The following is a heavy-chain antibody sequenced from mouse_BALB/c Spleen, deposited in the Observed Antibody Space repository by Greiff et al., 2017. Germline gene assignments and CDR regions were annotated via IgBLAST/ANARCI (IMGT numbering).Heavy chain of an antibody. CDR3: ARPLTGGYFDV. Sequence: EVQVVESGGDLVKPGGSLKLSCAASGFTFSSYGMSWVRQTPDKRLEWVATISSGGSYTYYPDSVKGRFTISRDNAKNTLYLQMSSLKSEDTAMYYCARPLTGGYFDVWGAGTTVTVSS. CDR2: ISSGGSYT. V-gene: IGHV5-6*01. CDR1: GFTFSSYG. J-gene: IGHJ1*01. D-gene: IGHD4-1*01.